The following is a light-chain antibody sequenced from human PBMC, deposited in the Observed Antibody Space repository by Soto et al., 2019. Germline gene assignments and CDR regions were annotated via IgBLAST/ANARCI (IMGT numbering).Light chain of an antibody. J-gene: IGLJ1*01. V-gene: IGLV2-23*01. CDR2: EGT. Sequence: QSVLTHPASVSGSPGQWITISCTGTSSDVGSYNLVSWYRVHPGKAPKLIIYEGTKRPSGVSNRFSGSKSGNTASLTISGLQAEDEADFYCCSYAGSNTFVFGTGTKLTVL. CDR1: SSDVGSYNL. CDR3: CSYAGSNTFV.